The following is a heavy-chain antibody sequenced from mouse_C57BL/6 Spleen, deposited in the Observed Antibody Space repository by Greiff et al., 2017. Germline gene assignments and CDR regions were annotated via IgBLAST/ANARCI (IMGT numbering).Heavy chain of an antibody. J-gene: IGHJ2*01. CDR2: INPGSGGT. CDR1: GYAFTNYL. D-gene: IGHD2-4*01. Sequence: QVQLQQSGAELVRPGTSVKVSCKASGYAFTNYLIEWVKQRPGQGLEWIGVINPGSGGTNYNEKFKGKATLTADKSSSTAYMQLSSLPSEDSAVYFCAREGDYDVGFDYWGQGTTLTVSS. V-gene: IGHV1-54*01. CDR3: AREGDYDVGFDY.